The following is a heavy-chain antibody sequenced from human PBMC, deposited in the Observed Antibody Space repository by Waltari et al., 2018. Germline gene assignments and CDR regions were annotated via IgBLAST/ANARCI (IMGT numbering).Heavy chain of an antibody. CDR2: IYWDGDK. CDR3: THSPGPSVVVEAMDV. CDR1: GFSLTTNGVG. D-gene: IGHD2-21*01. V-gene: IGHV2-5*02. Sequence: QITLKESGPTLVKPTQTLTLTCSFSGFSLTTNGVGVGWVRQPPGKALEWLALIYWDGDKSYSPSLRSRLTITKDTSKNQVVLTMTNVAPVDAGTYYCTHSPGPSVVVEAMDVWGQGTAVTVSS. J-gene: IGHJ6*02.